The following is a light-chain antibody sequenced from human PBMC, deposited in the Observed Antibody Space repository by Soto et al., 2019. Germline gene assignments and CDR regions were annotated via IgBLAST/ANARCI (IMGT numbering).Light chain of an antibody. CDR1: QRVLYSTNNKNY. V-gene: IGKV4-1*01. CDR2: WAA. CDR3: QQYYITPLT. Sequence: DIVMTHSPDSLAVSLGERATINCKSSQRVLYSTNNKNYLAWYQQKPGQPPKLLIYWAATRESGVPDRFSGSGSGTDFTLTISSLQAEDVAVYYCQQYYITPLTFGGGTKVEIK. J-gene: IGKJ4*01.